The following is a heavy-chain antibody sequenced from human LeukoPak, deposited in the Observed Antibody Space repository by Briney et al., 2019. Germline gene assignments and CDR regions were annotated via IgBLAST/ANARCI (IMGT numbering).Heavy chain of an antibody. CDR2: IYTSGST. J-gene: IGHJ2*01. D-gene: IGHD3-9*01. Sequence: SETLSLTCTVSGGSISSYYWSWIRQPAGKGLEWIGRIYTSGSTNYNPSLKSRVTMSVDTSKNQFSLKLSSVTAADTAVYYCARQYSDILTGYHRGELYWYFDLWGRGTLVTVSS. CDR1: GGSISSYY. V-gene: IGHV4-4*07. CDR3: ARQYSDILTGYHRGELYWYFDL.